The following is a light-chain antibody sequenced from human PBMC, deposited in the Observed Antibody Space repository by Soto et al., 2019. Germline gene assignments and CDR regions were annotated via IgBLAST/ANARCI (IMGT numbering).Light chain of an antibody. CDR3: QQYGSSPLYT. V-gene: IGKV3-20*01. CDR2: GTS. Sequence: EGVLTQSPGTLSLSPEERVTLSCRGSQSVSSRYLAWYQQKPGQAPRLLIYGTSTRATGIPDRFSGSGSGTDSTLTISRLEPEDFAVYYCQQYGSSPLYTFGQGTKLEIK. J-gene: IGKJ2*01. CDR1: QSVSSRY.